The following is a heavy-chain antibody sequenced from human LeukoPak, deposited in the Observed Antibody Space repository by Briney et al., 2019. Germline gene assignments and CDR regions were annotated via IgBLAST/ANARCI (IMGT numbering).Heavy chain of an antibody. D-gene: IGHD1-26*01. CDR3: ARGLRVGAPKRNSFGQVH. J-gene: IGHJ4*02. CDR1: GGSFSGYY. V-gene: IGHV4-34*01. CDR2: INHSGST. Sequence: SETLSLTCAVYGGSFSGYYWSWIRQPPGKGLEWIGEINHSGSTNYNPSLKSRVTISVDTSKNQFSLKLSSVIAADTAVYYCARGLRVGAPKRNSFGQVHWGQGTLVTVSS.